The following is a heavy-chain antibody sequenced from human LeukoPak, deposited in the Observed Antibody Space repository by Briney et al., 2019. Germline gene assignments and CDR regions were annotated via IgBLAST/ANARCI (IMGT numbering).Heavy chain of an antibody. CDR2: IIPIFGTT. J-gene: IGHJ5*02. V-gene: IGHV1-69*13. CDR1: GGTFSSYA. CDR3: ARSYGGNSDWFDP. D-gene: IGHD4-23*01. Sequence: SVKVSCKASGGTFSSYAISWVRQAPGQGLEWMGGIIPIFGTTNYAQKFQGRVTITADESTSTAYMELSSLRSEDTAVYYCARSYGGNSDWFDPWGQGTLVTVSS.